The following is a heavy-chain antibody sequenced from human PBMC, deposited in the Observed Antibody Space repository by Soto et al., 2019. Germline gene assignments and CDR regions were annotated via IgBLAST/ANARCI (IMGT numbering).Heavy chain of an antibody. V-gene: IGHV3-48*02. J-gene: IGHJ4*02. CDR3: ARDGKGSAYTFGPYYFDY. CDR2: VTASGTTV. CDR1: GFAFSSDS. Sequence: PGGALRLSCAASGFAFSSDSMSWVRQAPGKGLEWIAYVTASGTTVNYADSVKGRFIISRDNGMKSLILQMSSLRDDDTAMYYCARDGKGSAYTFGPYYFDYWGQGTLVTVSS. D-gene: IGHD3-3*01.